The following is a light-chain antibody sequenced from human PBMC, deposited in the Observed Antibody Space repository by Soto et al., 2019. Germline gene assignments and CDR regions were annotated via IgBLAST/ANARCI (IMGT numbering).Light chain of an antibody. J-gene: IGKJ2*01. CDR1: QSVGSY. CDR3: HQRSNWPRTT. Sequence: EIVLTQSPGTLSLSPGERATLSCRASQSVGSYLAWYQQKPGQAPRLLIYDASNRATGIPARFSGGGSGTDFTLTISRLEPEDFAVYYCHQRSNWPRTTFGQGTKLEI. CDR2: DAS. V-gene: IGKV3-11*01.